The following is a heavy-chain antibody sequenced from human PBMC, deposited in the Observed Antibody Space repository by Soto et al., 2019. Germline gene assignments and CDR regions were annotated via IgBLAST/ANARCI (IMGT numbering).Heavy chain of an antibody. D-gene: IGHD3-3*01. J-gene: IGHJ6*03. V-gene: IGHV3-73*01. CDR3: SRQASDFWSGKPQYYMDV. CDR1: GFTFSGSP. Sequence: EVQLVESGGGLVQPGGSRKLSCEAPGFTFSGSPMHWARQASGKGREWVGRTRTKANSYATAYGASVKGRFTISRDDSKNTAYLQMNSLKTEDTAVYYCSRQASDFWSGKPQYYMDVWGKGTTVTVSS. CDR2: TRTKANSYAT.